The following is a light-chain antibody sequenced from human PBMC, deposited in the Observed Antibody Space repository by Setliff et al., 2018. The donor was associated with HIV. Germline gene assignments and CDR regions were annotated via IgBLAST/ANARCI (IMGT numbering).Light chain of an antibody. J-gene: IGLJ2*01. CDR2: EDN. Sequence: NFMLTQSHSVSESPGKTVTISCTRSSGSIASNYVQWYQQRPGSSPTIVIYEDNQRPSGVPDRFSGSIDSSSNSASLTISGLKTEDEADYYCQSYDSSNVVFGGGTKVTVL. V-gene: IGLV6-57*01. CDR3: QSYDSSNVV. CDR1: SGSIASNY.